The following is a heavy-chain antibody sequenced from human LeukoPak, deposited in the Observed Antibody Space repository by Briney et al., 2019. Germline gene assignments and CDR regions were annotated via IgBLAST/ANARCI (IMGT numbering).Heavy chain of an antibody. J-gene: IGHJ3*02. CDR1: GGSISSCDYY. CDR2: IYYSGST. Sequence: SETLSLTCTVSGGSISSCDYYWSWIRQPPGKGLEWIGYIYYSGSTYYNPSLKSRVTISVDTSKNQFSLKLSSVTAADTAVYYCARFFSLRYGSGSYGDAFDIWGQGTMVTVSS. D-gene: IGHD3-10*01. V-gene: IGHV4-30-4*01. CDR3: ARFFSLRYGSGSYGDAFDI.